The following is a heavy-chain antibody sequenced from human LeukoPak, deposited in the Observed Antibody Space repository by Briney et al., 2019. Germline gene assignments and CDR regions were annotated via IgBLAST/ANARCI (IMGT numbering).Heavy chain of an antibody. CDR3: ARWEAGRGY. D-gene: IGHD6-13*01. CDR1: GFTFSGSA. V-gene: IGHV3-73*01. Sequence: GGSLRLSCAASGFTFSGSAIHWVRQASGKGLERVGRIRSKANSYATAYVASVKGRFTISRDDSKNTAYLQMNSLKTEDTAVYYCARWEAGRGYWGQGTLVTVSS. J-gene: IGHJ4*02. CDR2: IRSKANSYAT.